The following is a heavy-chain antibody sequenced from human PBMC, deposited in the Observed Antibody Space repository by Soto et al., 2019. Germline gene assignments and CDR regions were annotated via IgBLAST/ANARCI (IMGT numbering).Heavy chain of an antibody. CDR3: TRPYDSSGYYYGNYFDY. CDR1: GFTFGDYA. Sequence: PGGSLRLSCTASGFTFGDYAMSWFRQAPGKGLEWVGFIRSKAYGGTTEYAASVKGRFTISRDDSKSIAYLQMNSLKTEDTAVYYCTRPYDSSGYYYGNYFDYWGQGTLVTVSS. V-gene: IGHV3-49*03. D-gene: IGHD3-22*01. J-gene: IGHJ4*02. CDR2: IRSKAYGGTT.